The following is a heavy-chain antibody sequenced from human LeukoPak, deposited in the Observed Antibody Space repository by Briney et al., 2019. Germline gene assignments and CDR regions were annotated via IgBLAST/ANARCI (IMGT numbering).Heavy chain of an antibody. J-gene: IGHJ4*02. V-gene: IGHV4-30-2*06. Sequence: SQTLSLTCSVSGGSISSGPYFWSWIRQSPGQGLEWIGYIWPSGSTNYNPSLKSRVTITVDTSKNQFFLKLTSVTAADTAVYYCARDRELGYWGQGILVTVSS. CDR2: IWPSGST. CDR3: ARDRELGY. CDR1: GGSISSGPYF. D-gene: IGHD1-26*01.